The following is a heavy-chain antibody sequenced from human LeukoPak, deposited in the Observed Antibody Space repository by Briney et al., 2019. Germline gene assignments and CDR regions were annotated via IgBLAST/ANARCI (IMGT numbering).Heavy chain of an antibody. CDR1: GFTFSTYG. CDR3: AKELFQWANADY. V-gene: IGHV3-30*02. Sequence: GGSLRLSCAASGFTFSTYGMHWVRQAPSKGLEWVAFITNEGSNKYYTDSVKGRFTISRDNPKNTLYLQMNSLRAEDTAVYYCAKELFQWANADYWGQGTLVTVSS. J-gene: IGHJ4*02. CDR2: ITNEGSNK. D-gene: IGHD1-26*01.